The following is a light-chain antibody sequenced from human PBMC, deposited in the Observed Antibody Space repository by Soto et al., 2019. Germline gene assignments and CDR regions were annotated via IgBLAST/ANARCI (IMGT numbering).Light chain of an antibody. V-gene: IGKV3-20*01. Sequence: EIVLTQSPGTLSLSPGERATLSCRASQSVSSSYLAWYQQKPGQAPRLLIDGASSRATGIPDRFSGSGSGTDFTLTISRLEPEDFAVYYCQQYGSSPSSVGGGTKVDIK. J-gene: IGKJ4*01. CDR3: QQYGSSPSS. CDR1: QSVSSSY. CDR2: GAS.